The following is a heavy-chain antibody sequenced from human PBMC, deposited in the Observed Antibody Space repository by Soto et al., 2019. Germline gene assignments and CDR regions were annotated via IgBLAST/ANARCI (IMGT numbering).Heavy chain of an antibody. D-gene: IGHD5-12*01. J-gene: IGHJ4*02. CDR2: ISYDGSNK. CDR3: ARGHPQRYSGYSSFDY. Sequence: GGSLRLSCAASGFTFSSYAMHWVRQAPGKGLERVAVISYDGSNKYYADSVKGRFTISRDNSKNTLYLQMNSLRAEDTAVYYRARGHPQRYSGYSSFDYWGQGTLVTVSS. V-gene: IGHV3-30-3*01. CDR1: GFTFSSYA.